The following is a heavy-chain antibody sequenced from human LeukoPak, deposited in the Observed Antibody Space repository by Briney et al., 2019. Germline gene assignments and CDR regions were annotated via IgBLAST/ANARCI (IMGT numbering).Heavy chain of an antibody. V-gene: IGHV3-21*01. D-gene: IGHD4-17*01. CDR3: ASAPTDYVETSWYYFDY. CDR2: ISSSSSYI. J-gene: IGHJ4*02. Sequence: GGSLRLSCAGSGFTFSSYSMNWVRRAPGKGLEWVSSISSSSSYIYYADSVKGRFTISRDNAKNSLYLQMNSLRAEDTAVYYCASAPTDYVETSWYYFDYWGQGTLVTVSS. CDR1: GFTFSSYS.